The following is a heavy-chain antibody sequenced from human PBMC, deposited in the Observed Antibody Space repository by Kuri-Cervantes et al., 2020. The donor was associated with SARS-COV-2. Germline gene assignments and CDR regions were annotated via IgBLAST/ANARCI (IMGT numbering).Heavy chain of an antibody. CDR1: GFTFSDYY. CDR2: ISSSSSYT. J-gene: IGHJ5*02. V-gene: IGHV3-11*03. Sequence: GESLKISCAASGFTFSDYYMSWIRQAPGKGLEWVSYISSSSSYTNYADSVKGRFTISRDNAKNSLYLQMNSLRAEDTAVYYCASLTGFNWFDPWGQGTLVTVYS. CDR3: ASLTGFNWFDP. D-gene: IGHD3-10*01.